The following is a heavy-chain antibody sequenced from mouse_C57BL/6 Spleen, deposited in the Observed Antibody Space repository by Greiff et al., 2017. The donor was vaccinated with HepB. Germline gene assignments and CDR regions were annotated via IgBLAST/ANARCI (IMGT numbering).Heavy chain of an antibody. Sequence: VQLQQSGPGLVAPSQSLSITCTVSGFSLTSYAISWVRQPPGKGLEWLGVIWTGGGTNYNSALKSRLSISKDNSKSQVFLKMNSLQTDDTARYYCASDGYSYYYAMDYWGQGTSVTVSS. D-gene: IGHD2-3*01. J-gene: IGHJ4*01. CDR1: GFSLTSYA. V-gene: IGHV2-9-1*01. CDR3: ASDGYSYYYAMDY. CDR2: IWTGGGT.